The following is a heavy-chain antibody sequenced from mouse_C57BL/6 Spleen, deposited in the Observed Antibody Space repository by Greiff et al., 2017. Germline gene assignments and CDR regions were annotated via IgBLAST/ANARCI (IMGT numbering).Heavy chain of an antibody. CDR2: IDPSDSYT. CDR1: GYTFTSYW. CDR3: ARGSTVVAHWYFDV. V-gene: IGHV1-69*01. J-gene: IGHJ1*03. Sequence: QVQLKQPGAELVMPGASVKLSCKASGYTFTSYWMHWVKQRPGQGLEWIGEIDPSDSYTNYNQKFKGKSTLTVDKSSSTAYMQLSSLTSEDSAVYYCARGSTVVAHWYFDVWGTGTTVTVSS. D-gene: IGHD1-1*01.